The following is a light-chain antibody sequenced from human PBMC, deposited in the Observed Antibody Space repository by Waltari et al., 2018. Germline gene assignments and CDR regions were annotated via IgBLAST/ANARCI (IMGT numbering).Light chain of an antibody. Sequence: DIQMTQSPFTLSASIGDRVTITCRASQSVNSWLAWYQQKPGKAPKLLIYKASNLDSGVPSRFSGGGSGTEFTLTISSLQPDDFATYYCQQYNSYSLWTFGQGTKVEIK. CDR3: QQYNSYSLWT. J-gene: IGKJ1*01. V-gene: IGKV1-5*03. CDR2: KAS. CDR1: QSVNSW.